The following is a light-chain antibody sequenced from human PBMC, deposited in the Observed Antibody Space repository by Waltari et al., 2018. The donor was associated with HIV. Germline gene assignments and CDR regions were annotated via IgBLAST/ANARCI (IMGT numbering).Light chain of an antibody. Sequence: SAPTQPASASGPPGQSLTIPCTATSRDVGAYNLVSWYQQHPGKAPKLIISEVSKRPSGVSNRFSGSKSGNTAYLTISGLQAEDEADYYCCAYAGSTTYVIFGGGTKLTVL. V-gene: IGLV2-23*02. CDR1: SRDVGAYNL. CDR2: EVS. CDR3: CAYAGSTTYVI. J-gene: IGLJ2*01.